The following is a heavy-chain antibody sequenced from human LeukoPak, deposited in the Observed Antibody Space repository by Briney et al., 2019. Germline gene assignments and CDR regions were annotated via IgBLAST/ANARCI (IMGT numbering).Heavy chain of an antibody. V-gene: IGHV4-34*01. D-gene: IGHD3-22*01. J-gene: IGHJ5*02. Sequence: PSETLSLTCAVYGGSFSGYHWSWIRQTPGKGLEWIGEINHSGGTNYNPSLKSRVTISIDMSKNHFSLKLSSVTAADTAVYYCATSAYDSSGYRWFDRWGQGTLVTVSS. CDR2: INHSGGT. CDR1: GGSFSGYH. CDR3: ATSAYDSSGYRWFDR.